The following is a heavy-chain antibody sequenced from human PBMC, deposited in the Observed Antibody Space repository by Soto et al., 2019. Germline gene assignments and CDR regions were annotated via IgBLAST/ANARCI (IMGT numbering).Heavy chain of an antibody. CDR1: GYTFTGYY. CDR2: INPNSGGT. J-gene: IGHJ5*02. D-gene: IGHD4-17*01. CDR3: ARVVVLPDYGGYERGMVWGSDGWFDP. Sequence: ASVKVSCKASGYTFTGYYMHWVRQAPGQGLEWMGWINPNSGGTNYAQKFQGRVTMTRDTSISTAYMELSRLRSDDTAVYYCARVVVLPDYGGYERGMVWGSDGWFDPWGQGTLVTVSS. V-gene: IGHV1-2*02.